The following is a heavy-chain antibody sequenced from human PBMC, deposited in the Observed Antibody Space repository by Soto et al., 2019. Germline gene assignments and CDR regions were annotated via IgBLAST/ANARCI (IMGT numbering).Heavy chain of an antibody. CDR3: ARDPLGTPFGDFKS. CDR1: AGSITSGGYY. D-gene: IGHD3-16*01. CDR2: IYYSGSN. J-gene: IGHJ4*02. Sequence: QGQLQESGPGLVKPSQTLSLTCTVSAGSITSGGYYWSWIRQHPGKGLEWIGNIYYSGSNYYNPSFKSRVTIRVNTSKNQFSLMLSSVAAADTAVYYCARDPLGTPFGDFKSWGQGTLVNVSS. V-gene: IGHV4-31*03.